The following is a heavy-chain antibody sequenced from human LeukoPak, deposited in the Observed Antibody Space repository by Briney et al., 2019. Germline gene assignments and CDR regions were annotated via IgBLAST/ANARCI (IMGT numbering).Heavy chain of an antibody. CDR3: ARDDIFYHYFDY. CDR2: ISAYNGNT. Sequence: ASVKVSCTASGYTFTSYGISWVRQAPGQGLEWIGWISAYNGNTNYAQKLQGRVTMTTDTSTSTAYMERRGLRSNDTAVNYCARDDIFYHYFDYWGQGTLVTVSS. J-gene: IGHJ4*02. CDR1: GYTFTSYG. D-gene: IGHD3-9*01. V-gene: IGHV1-18*04.